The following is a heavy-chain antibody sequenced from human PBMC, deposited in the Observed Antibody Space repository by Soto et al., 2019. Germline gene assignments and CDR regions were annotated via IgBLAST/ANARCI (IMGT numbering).Heavy chain of an antibody. Sequence: QVLLQESGPGLVKPSETLSLTCTVSGTSIISFYWSWIRQPPGKGLEWIGNVDYTGRTTYNPSLMNRVITSLDTSREQLSLTLTSVTAADTAVYFCARDSIRERITVFGVPTQALDVWGQGMMVIVSS. CDR1: GTSIISFY. D-gene: IGHD3-3*01. CDR2: VDYTGRT. V-gene: IGHV4-59*01. J-gene: IGHJ3*01. CDR3: ARDSIRERITVFGVPTQALDV.